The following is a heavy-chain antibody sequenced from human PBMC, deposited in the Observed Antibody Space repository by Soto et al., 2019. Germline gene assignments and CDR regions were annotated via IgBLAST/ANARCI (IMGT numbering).Heavy chain of an antibody. Sequence: QMHLVESGGGVVQPGRSLRLSCTASGFAFGDYPIHWVRQAPGKGLEWVARISNDVSIKYYRDFVKGRFTISRDNSKSTVYLQMNSLTVDDTALYYCARARGYSYGSRFDFWGQGTLVTVSS. V-gene: IGHV3-30-3*01. CDR1: GFAFGDYP. CDR2: ISNDVSIK. D-gene: IGHD5-18*01. CDR3: ARARGYSYGSRFDF. J-gene: IGHJ4*02.